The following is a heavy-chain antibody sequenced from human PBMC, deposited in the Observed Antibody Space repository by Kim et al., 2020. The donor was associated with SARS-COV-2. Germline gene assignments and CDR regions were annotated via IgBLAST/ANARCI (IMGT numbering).Heavy chain of an antibody. Sequence: EYADSVKGRFTVSRDNSKNTLHLQMSSRRAEDTAIYYCSRDVMRRDDYWGQGTLVTVSS. J-gene: IGHJ4*02. V-gene: IGHV3-23*01. D-gene: IGHD2-21*01. CDR3: SRDVMRRDDY.